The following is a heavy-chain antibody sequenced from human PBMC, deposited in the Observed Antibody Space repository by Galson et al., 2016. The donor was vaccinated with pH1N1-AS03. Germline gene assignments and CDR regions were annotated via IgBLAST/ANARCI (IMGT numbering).Heavy chain of an antibody. CDR3: ERYANYYDSNANLPAFDN. J-gene: IGHJ4*02. CDR1: GGSLSSHY. Sequence: ETLSLTCTVSGGSLSSHYWSWIRQPPGKRLEWIAFVSYSGSATYNPSLESRVTMSLDTSKRQITLKLRSVTTADTAIYSCERYANYYDSNANLPAFDNWGQGTLVTVSS. V-gene: IGHV4-59*11. CDR2: VSYSGSA. D-gene: IGHD3-22*01.